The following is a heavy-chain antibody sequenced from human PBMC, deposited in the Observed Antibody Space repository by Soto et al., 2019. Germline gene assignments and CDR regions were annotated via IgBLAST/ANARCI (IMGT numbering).Heavy chain of an antibody. V-gene: IGHV3-30-3*01. CDR1: GFIFKSYA. J-gene: IGHJ5*02. CDR3: ARGALEILWFRGNL. CDR2: ISFDGSQK. D-gene: IGHD3-10*01. Sequence: PGGSLRLSCAASGFIFKSYAMHWVRQAPGKGLEWVAVISFDGSQKYYADSVKGRFTVSRDNSENTLSLQMNSLRPEDTAVYYCARGALEILWFRGNLWGQGTLVTVSS.